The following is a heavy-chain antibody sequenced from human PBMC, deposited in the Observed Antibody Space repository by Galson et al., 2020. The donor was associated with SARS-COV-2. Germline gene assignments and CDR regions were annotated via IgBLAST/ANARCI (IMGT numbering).Heavy chain of an antibody. CDR1: GYTFTGYY. V-gene: IGHV1-2*02. Sequence: ASVKVSCKASGYTFTGYYMHWVRQAPGQGLEWMGWINPNSGGTNYAQKFQGRVTMTRDTSISTAYMELSRLRSDDTAVYYCARFVREYYYGSGSPNYGMDVWGQGTTVTVSS. CDR2: INPNSGGT. D-gene: IGHD3-10*01. CDR3: ARFVREYYYGSGSPNYGMDV. J-gene: IGHJ6*02.